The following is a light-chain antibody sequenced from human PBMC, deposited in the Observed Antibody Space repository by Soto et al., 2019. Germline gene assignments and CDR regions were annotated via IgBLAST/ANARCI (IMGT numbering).Light chain of an antibody. CDR1: SSDVGRYNY. CDR3: SSYTSSSTLYA. V-gene: IGLV2-14*01. Sequence: QSALTQPASVSGSPGQSITISCTGTSSDVGRYNYVSWYQQHPSKAPKLMIHDVSNRPSGVSDRFSGSKSGNTASLTISGLQAEDEADYYCSSYTSSSTLYAFGTGTKLTVL. CDR2: DVS. J-gene: IGLJ1*01.